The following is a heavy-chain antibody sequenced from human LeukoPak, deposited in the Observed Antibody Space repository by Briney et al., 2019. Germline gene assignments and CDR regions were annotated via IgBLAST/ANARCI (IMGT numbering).Heavy chain of an antibody. CDR3: ARHGYCSSTSCYRCYGIDV. Sequence: GASVTVSAKASGYTFTGYYMLWVRLAPGQGLEWMGWINPNSGGTNYAQKFQGRVTMTRDTSISTAYMELSRLRSDDTAVYYCARHGYCSSTSCYRCYGIDVWPQWTTVTVSS. CDR1: GYTFTGYY. D-gene: IGHD2-2*01. J-gene: IGHJ6*02. V-gene: IGHV1-2*02. CDR2: INPNSGGT.